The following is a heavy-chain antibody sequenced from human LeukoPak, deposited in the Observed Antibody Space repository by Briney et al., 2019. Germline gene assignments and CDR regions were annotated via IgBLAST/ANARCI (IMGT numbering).Heavy chain of an antibody. CDR3: TMYNWNYVPPLVY. J-gene: IGHJ4*02. V-gene: IGHV4-30-4*08. D-gene: IGHD1-7*01. CDR1: GDSIISGDYY. Sequence: PSETLSPTCAVSGDSIISGDYYWSWIRQPPGKGLEWIAHISHTGNTYYSPSLQTRLTISVVTAETQFSLTLNAVTAAPTPIYYCTMYNWNYVPPLVYWGQGTLVTVSS. CDR2: ISHTGNT.